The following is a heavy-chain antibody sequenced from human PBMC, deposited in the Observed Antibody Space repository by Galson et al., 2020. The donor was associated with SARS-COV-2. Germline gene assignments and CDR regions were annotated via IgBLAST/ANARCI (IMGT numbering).Heavy chain of an antibody. CDR3: ARGIIAVSSAGGPGWFDP. CDR1: GVTAKNYLYY. D-gene: IGHD3-10*01. J-gene: IGHJ5*02. V-gene: IGHV4-61*01. CDR2: MHFSATT. Sequence: ASETLSLTCTVSGVTAKNYLYYWSWIRQLPGQGLEWIGYMHFSATTFYNPSIKSRVTISVDWPKNQFSLELRSVTAADTAVYYCARGIIAVSSAGGPGWFDPWGHGTQVTVSS.